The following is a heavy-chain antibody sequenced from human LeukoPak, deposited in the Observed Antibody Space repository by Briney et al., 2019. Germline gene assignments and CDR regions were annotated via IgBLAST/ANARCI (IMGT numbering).Heavy chain of an antibody. Sequence: SETLSLTCTVFGGTISSGGYYWSWIRQHPGKGLVWLGYINDSGSTYYNPALKSRVSISVDTSKNQFSLRLSSVTAADTAVYSCARAIPYWYFDLWGRGTLVTVSS. CDR1: GGTISSGGYY. V-gene: IGHV4-31*03. CDR3: ARAIPYWYFDL. J-gene: IGHJ2*01. CDR2: INDSGST.